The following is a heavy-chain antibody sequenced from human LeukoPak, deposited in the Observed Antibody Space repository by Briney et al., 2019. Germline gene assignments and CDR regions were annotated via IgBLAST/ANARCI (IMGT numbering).Heavy chain of an antibody. Sequence: GGSLRLSCAASGFMLSSYWMSWVRQAPGKGLEWVANIKQDGSEKYYVDSVKGRFTISRDNAKNSLFLQMNRLRAEDTAVYFCAREGSQSASGTYPGNDWGQGTLVTVSS. CDR1: GFMLSSYW. D-gene: IGHD1-26*01. CDR3: AREGSQSASGTYPGND. CDR2: IKQDGSEK. J-gene: IGHJ4*02. V-gene: IGHV3-7*01.